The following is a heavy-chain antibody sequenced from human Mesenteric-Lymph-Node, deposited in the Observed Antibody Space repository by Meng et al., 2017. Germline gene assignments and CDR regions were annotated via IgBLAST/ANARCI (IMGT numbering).Heavy chain of an antibody. CDR2: ISVGDGNT. CDR1: GYSFPTYA. CDR3: VRWYFDY. V-gene: IGHV1-3*01. Sequence: VQLVECGAEVKIPGASLNVSCKTSGYSFPTYAIHWVRQAPGQGLEWMGWISVGDGNTKYSQTLQGRVTITRDTSASTAFMMLSSLRSEVTAVYYCVRWYFDYWGQGTLVTVSS. J-gene: IGHJ4*02. D-gene: IGHD6-13*01.